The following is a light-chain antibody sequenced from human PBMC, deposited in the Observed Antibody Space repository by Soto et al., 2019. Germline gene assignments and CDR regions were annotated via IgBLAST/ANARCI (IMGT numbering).Light chain of an antibody. CDR3: HQYSSWPRT. CDR2: GAS. CDR1: QNIMYN. Sequence: EIVLQQSTATLSVSPGGRATLSCRASQNIMYNLAWYQQKPGQAPRLLVYGASTRATDAPPRFRGSGSGTEGSLTISSLQSEDFATYCFHQYSSWPRTCGQGSRVEIK. J-gene: IGKJ1*01. V-gene: IGKV3-15*01.